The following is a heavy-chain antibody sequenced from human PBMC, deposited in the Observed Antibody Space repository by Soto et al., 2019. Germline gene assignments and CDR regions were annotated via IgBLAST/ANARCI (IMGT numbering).Heavy chain of an antibody. V-gene: IGHV1-24*01. D-gene: IGHD2-15*01. CDR3: ATDGPHCSGGSCYVGLFDY. Sequence: GASVKVSCKVSGYTLNELSMHWVRQAPGKGLEWMGGFDPEDGETIYAQKFQGRVTMTEDTSTDTAYMELSSLRSEDTAVYYCATDGPHCSGGSCYVGLFDYWGQGTLVTVSS. CDR2: FDPEDGET. J-gene: IGHJ4*02. CDR1: GYTLNELS.